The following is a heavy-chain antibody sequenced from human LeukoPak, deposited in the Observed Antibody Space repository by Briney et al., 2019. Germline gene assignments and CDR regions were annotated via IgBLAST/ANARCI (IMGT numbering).Heavy chain of an antibody. CDR2: INHSGST. J-gene: IGHJ4*02. CDR1: GNSISSGDNY. D-gene: IGHD3-10*01. Sequence: SETLSLTCTVSGNSISSGDNYWSWIRQPAGKGLEWIGEINHSGSTNYNPSLKSRVSISVDTSKNQFSLKLTSVTAADTAVYYCARVAFYYDSGSYFDYWGQGALVSVSS. V-gene: IGHV4-61*10. CDR3: ARVAFYYDSGSYFDY.